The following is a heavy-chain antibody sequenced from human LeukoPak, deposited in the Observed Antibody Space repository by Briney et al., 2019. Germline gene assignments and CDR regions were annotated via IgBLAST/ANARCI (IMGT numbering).Heavy chain of an antibody. CDR2: ISYDGSNK. Sequence: GGSLRLSCAASGFTFSSYGMHWVRQAPGKGLEWVAVISYDGSNKYYADSVKGRFTISRDNSKNTLYLQMNSLRAEDTAVYYCARDSAYDILTGSMDVWGQGTTVTVSS. V-gene: IGHV3-30*03. D-gene: IGHD3-9*01. J-gene: IGHJ6*02. CDR1: GFTFSSYG. CDR3: ARDSAYDILTGSMDV.